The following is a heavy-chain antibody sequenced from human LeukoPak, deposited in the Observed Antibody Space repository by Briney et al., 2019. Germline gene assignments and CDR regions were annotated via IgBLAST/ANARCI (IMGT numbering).Heavy chain of an antibody. CDR1: GFTFSSYG. J-gene: IGHJ1*01. Sequence: GRSLRLSCAASGFTFSSYGMHWVRQAPGKGLEWVAVISYDGSNKYYADSVKGRFTISRDNSKNTLYLQMNSLRAEDTAVYYCAKDRPYRAEYFQHWGQGTLVTVSS. CDR3: AKDRPYRAEYFQH. CDR2: ISYDGSNK. V-gene: IGHV3-30*18.